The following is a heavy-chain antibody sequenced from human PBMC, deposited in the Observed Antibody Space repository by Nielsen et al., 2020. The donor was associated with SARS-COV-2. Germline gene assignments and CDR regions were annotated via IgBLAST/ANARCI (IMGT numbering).Heavy chain of an antibody. D-gene: IGHD3-22*01. V-gene: IGHV3-30*18. CDR1: GFTFSSYG. J-gene: IGHJ6*02. CDR3: AKDIASGITMIVVVPAEADV. CDR2: ISYDGSNK. Sequence: GESLKISCAASGFTFSSYGMHWVRQAPGKGLEWVAVISYDGSNKYYADSVKGRFTISRDNSKNTLYLQMNSLRAEDTAVYYCAKDIASGITMIVVVPAEADVWGQGTTVTVSS.